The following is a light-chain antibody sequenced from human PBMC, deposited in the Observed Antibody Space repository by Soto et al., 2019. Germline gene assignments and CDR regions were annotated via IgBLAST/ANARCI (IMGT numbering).Light chain of an antibody. J-gene: IGLJ3*02. V-gene: IGLV2-14*01. CDR1: SSDVGGYDY. CDR3: SSYTTTNALV. Sequence: QSALTQPASVSGSPGQSITISCTGTSSDVGGYDYVSWYQQEPGTAPKLMIYEVSNRPSGVSNRFSGSKSGNTASLTISGLQAEDEADYYCSSYTTTNALVFGGGTKVTVL. CDR2: EVS.